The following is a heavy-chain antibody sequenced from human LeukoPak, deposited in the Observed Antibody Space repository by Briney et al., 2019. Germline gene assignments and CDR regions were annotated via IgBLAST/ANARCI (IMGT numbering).Heavy chain of an antibody. J-gene: IGHJ4*02. D-gene: IGHD3-3*01. CDR3: ARDHGPRSGLDY. CDR1: GFTVSSNY. V-gene: IGHV3-66*01. Sequence: GGSLRLSCAASGFTVSSNYMSWVRQAPGKGLEWVSVIYSGGSTYYADSVKGRFTISRDNSKNTLYLQMNSLRAEDTAVYYCARDHGPRSGLDYWGQGTLVTVSS. CDR2: IYSGGST.